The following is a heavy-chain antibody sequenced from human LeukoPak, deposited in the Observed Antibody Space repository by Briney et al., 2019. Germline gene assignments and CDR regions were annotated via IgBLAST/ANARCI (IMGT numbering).Heavy chain of an antibody. J-gene: IGHJ4*02. CDR3: ARARDGYKSYFDY. D-gene: IGHD5-24*01. CDR1: GFTVSSNY. Sequence: GGSLRLSCAASGFTVSSNYMSWVRQAPGKGLEWVSVIYSGGSTYYADSVKGRFTISGDNSKNTLDLQMNRLRAEDTAVYYCARARDGYKSYFDYWGQGTLVTVSS. CDR2: IYSGGST. V-gene: IGHV3-66*01.